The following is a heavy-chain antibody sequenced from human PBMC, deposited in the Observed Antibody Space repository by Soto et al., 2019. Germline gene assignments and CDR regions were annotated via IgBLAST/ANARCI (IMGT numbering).Heavy chain of an antibody. J-gene: IGHJ4*02. Sequence: SETLSVTCTVSVGSSSGYYWSWIRQPAGKGLEWIGRMYNSEITNYNPSLKSRVTMSMDTSKNQFSLKLTSVTAADTAVYFCAREPLAHSYFDLWGQGTLVTVSS. V-gene: IGHV4-4*07. CDR3: AREPLAHSYFDL. CDR2: MYNSEIT. CDR1: VGSSSGYY.